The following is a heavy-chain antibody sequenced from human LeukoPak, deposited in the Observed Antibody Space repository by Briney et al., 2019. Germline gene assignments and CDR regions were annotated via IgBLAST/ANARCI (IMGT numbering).Heavy chain of an antibody. CDR1: GFSFNSYW. CDR3: GRFGYVAGIDL. J-gene: IGHJ4*02. Sequence: GGSLRLSCAASGFSFNSYWMTWVRQAPGRGLEWVANIDPAGTDTYYVDPVKGRFVISRDNAKNLVYLQMNTLRAEDTAVYSCGRFGYVAGIDLWGQGTLVTVSS. V-gene: IGHV3-7*01. CDR2: IDPAGTDT. D-gene: IGHD6-19*01.